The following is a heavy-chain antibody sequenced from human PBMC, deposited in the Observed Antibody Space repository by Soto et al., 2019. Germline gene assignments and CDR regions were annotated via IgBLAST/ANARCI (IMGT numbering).Heavy chain of an antibody. CDR1: GFTFRTYT. V-gene: IGHV3-21*01. CDR3: ARDRGYDAHDYYYNAMDV. J-gene: IGHJ6*02. D-gene: IGHD2-15*01. CDR2: IRGFSPYT. Sequence: PEGSLRLSCISSGFTFRTYTMNWVRQAPRKGLEWVSGIRGFSPYTFYAESVKGRFTISRDNAKNSLYLQMNSLRAEDTAVYYCARDRGYDAHDYYYNAMDVWGQGTTVTVSS.